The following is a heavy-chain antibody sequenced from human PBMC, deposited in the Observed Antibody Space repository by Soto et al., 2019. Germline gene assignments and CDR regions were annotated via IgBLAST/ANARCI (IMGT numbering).Heavy chain of an antibody. J-gene: IGHJ6*03. Sequence: ASVKVSCKASGYTFTGYYMHWVRQAPGQGLEWMGWINPNSGGTNYAQKFQGWVTMTRDTSISTAYMELSRLRSDDTAVYYCARDLGSYSSGWYGDWYYMDVWGKGTTVTVSS. V-gene: IGHV1-2*04. CDR2: INPNSGGT. D-gene: IGHD6-19*01. CDR1: GYTFTGYY. CDR3: ARDLGSYSSGWYGDWYYMDV.